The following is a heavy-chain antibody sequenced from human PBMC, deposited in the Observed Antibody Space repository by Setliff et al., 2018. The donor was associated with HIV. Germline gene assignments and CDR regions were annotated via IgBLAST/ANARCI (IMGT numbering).Heavy chain of an antibody. Sequence: SETLSLTCAVSGGSISSGGYSWNWIRQPPGKGLEWIGYIYHSGSTFYNPSLKSRVTISVDRSKNQFSLKLTSVTAAETAIYYCARHAVVGATPYYFDYWGQGTLVTVSS. CDR1: GGSISSGGYS. J-gene: IGHJ4*02. V-gene: IGHV4-30-2*01. CDR3: ARHAVVGATPYYFDY. CDR2: IYHSGST. D-gene: IGHD1-26*01.